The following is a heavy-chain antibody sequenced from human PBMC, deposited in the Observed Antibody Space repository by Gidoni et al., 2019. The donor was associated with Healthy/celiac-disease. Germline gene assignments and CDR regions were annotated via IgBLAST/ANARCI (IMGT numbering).Heavy chain of an antibody. V-gene: IGHV1-69*01. CDR2: IIPIFGTA. CDR1: GGTFSSYA. D-gene: IGHD6-19*01. J-gene: IGHJ6*03. Sequence: QVQLVQSGAEVKKPGSSVKVSCKASGGTFSSYAISWVRQAPGQGLEWMGGIIPIFGTAKYAQKFQGRVTITADESTSTAYMELSSLRSEDTAVYYCARDRVYSSGHKLYYYYYYMDVWGKGTTVTVSS. CDR3: ARDRVYSSGHKLYYYYYYMDV.